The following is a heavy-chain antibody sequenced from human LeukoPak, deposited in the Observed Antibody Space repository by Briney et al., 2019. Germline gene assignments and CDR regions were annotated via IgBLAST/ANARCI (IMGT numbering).Heavy chain of an antibody. Sequence: ASVTVSFKASGYTFTIYGISWVRQAPGQGLEWMGWISAYNGNTNYAQKLQGRVTMTTDTSTSTAYMELRSLRSDDTAVYYCARTKYYYDSSGYYTEYFQHWGQGTLVTVSS. J-gene: IGHJ1*01. CDR2: ISAYNGNT. CDR1: GYTFTIYG. CDR3: ARTKYYYDSSGYYTEYFQH. D-gene: IGHD3-22*01. V-gene: IGHV1-18*01.